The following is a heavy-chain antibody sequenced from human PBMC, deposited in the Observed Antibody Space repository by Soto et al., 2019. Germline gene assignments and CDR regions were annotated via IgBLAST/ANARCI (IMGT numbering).Heavy chain of an antibody. CDR1: GFTFSTYA. CDR3: ARGGFRDYFGHQYSFDY. J-gene: IGHJ4*02. V-gene: IGHV3-30-3*01. Sequence: QVQLVESGGGVVQPGRSLRRSCAASGFTFSTYAMHWVRQAPGKGLEWVTMISYDTFIQYYADSVKGRFTITRDNSNKPLELPKNSLRPEDTAMYYCARGGFRDYFGHQYSFDYWGQGTLFTVSS. CDR2: ISYDTFIQ. D-gene: IGHD4-17*01.